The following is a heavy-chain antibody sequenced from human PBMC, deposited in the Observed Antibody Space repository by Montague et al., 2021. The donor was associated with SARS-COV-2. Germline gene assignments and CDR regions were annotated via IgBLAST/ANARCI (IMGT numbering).Heavy chain of an antibody. J-gene: IGHJ6*02. D-gene: IGHD6-13*01. CDR1: KFTFSRYA. CDR3: ARVYIRGSSPTSGMDV. CDR2: ISYDGSNK. V-gene: IGHV3-30*04. Sequence: SLRLSCAASKFTFSRYAMHWVRQAPGKGLEWVAVISYDGSNKYYVDSVKGRFTISRDNAKNSLYLQMNSLRAEDTALYYCARVYIRGSSPTSGMDVWGQGTTVTVSS.